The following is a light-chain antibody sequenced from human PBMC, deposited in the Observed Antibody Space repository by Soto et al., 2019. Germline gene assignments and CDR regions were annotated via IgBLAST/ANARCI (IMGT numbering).Light chain of an antibody. Sequence: DIQMTQAPSTLSASVGNRATFTCRASQSISGRLAWYQQKPGRAPKLLIFDASSVGSGVPSRFSGSGSGTEFTLTISSLQPDDLATYYCQQYNDYSPYTFGQGTKLEI. J-gene: IGKJ2*01. CDR2: DAS. CDR3: QQYNDYSPYT. V-gene: IGKV1-5*01. CDR1: QSISGR.